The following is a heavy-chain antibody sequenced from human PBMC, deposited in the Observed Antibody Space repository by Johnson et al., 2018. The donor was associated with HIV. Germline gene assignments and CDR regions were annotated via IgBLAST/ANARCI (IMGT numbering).Heavy chain of an antibody. CDR1: GFTFSSYG. J-gene: IGHJ3*02. V-gene: IGHV3-33*06. Sequence: QVQLVESGGGVVQPGRSLRLSCAASGFTFSSYGMHWVRQAPGKGLEWVAVIWSDGSNKYYADSVKGRFTIPRDNSKNTLDLQINNLRTEDSGVYYCAKSSCPGCDGFDIWGQGTMVTVSS. CDR2: IWSDGSNK. CDR3: AKSSCPGCDGFDI.